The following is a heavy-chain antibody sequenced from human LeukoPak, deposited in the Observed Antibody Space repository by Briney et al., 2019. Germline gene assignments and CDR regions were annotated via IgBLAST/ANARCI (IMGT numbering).Heavy chain of an antibody. Sequence: PGGSLRLSCEASGFIFDDFGMHWVRQAPGKGLEWVAGINWNSDYIAYADSVKGRFTISRDNAKNSLYLQMNGLRTEDTAFYFCTKGRSEEMSTMSGSFASWGLGTLVTVST. D-gene: IGHD5-24*01. V-gene: IGHV3-9*01. CDR2: INWNSDYI. J-gene: IGHJ4*02. CDR3: TKGRSEEMSTMSGSFAS. CDR1: GFIFDDFG.